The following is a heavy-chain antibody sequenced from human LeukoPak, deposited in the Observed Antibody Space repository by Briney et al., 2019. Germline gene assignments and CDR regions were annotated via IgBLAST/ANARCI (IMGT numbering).Heavy chain of an antibody. D-gene: IGHD7-27*01. V-gene: IGHV3-30*02. CDR2: IRYDESNK. Sequence: PGGSLRLSCAASGFTFSSYGMHWVRQAPGKGLEWVAFIRYDESNKYYPDSVKGRFTNSRDNSNNTLYLHMNSLRAEDTAVYYCAKGANWLDYWGQGTLVTVSS. CDR3: AKGANWLDY. J-gene: IGHJ4*02. CDR1: GFTFSSYG.